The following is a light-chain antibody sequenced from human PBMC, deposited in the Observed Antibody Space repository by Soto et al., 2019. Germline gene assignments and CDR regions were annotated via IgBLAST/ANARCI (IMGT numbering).Light chain of an antibody. CDR2: AAS. Sequence: EIVLTQSPGTLSSSPGERAALSCRATQSISSSYLAWYQQRPGQAPRLLIYAASSRATGIPDRFSGSGSGTDFTLTISRLEPEDFAVYYCQQYGSSPCTFGQGTKLEIK. V-gene: IGKV3-20*01. CDR3: QQYGSSPCT. J-gene: IGKJ2*01. CDR1: QSISSSY.